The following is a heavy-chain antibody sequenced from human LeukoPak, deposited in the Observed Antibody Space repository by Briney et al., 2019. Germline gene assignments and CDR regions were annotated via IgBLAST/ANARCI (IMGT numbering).Heavy chain of an antibody. CDR1: GFTFSSYG. CDR2: IRYDGSNK. V-gene: IGHV3-30*02. CDR3: AKDFLLDTGY. D-gene: IGHD2-15*01. Sequence: GGPLRLSCAASGFTFSSYGMHWLRQAPGKGLEWVAFIRYDGSNKYYADSVKGRFTISRDNSKNTLYLQMNSLRAEDTAVYYCAKDFLLDTGYWGQGTLVTVPS. J-gene: IGHJ4*02.